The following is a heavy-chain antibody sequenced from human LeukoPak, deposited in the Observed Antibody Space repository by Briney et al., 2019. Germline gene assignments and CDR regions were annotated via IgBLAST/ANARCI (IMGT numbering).Heavy chain of an antibody. CDR1: GYTFTGYY. V-gene: IGHV1-2*02. J-gene: IGHJ4*02. D-gene: IGHD3-10*01. CDR3: ARARMVRGVIAPDEGDY. Sequence: ASVKVSCKASGYTFTGYYMHWVRQAPGQGLEWMGWINPNSGGTNYAQKFQGRVTMTRDTSISTAYMELRSLRSDDTAVYYCARARMVRGVIAPDEGDYWGQGTLVTVSS. CDR2: INPNSGGT.